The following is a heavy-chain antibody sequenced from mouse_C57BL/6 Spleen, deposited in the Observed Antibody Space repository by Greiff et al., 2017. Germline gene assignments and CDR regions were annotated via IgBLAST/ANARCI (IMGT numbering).Heavy chain of an antibody. V-gene: IGHV1-55*01. Sequence: QVQLQQPGAELVKPGASVKMSCKASGYTFTSYWITWVKQRPGQGLEWIGDIYPGSGSTNYNEKFKSKATLTVDKPSSTAYMQLSSLTSEDSAVYYCARTLITTEVAPFDYWGQGTTLTVSS. CDR2: IYPGSGST. D-gene: IGHD1-1*01. J-gene: IGHJ2*01. CDR3: ARTLITTEVAPFDY. CDR1: GYTFTSYW.